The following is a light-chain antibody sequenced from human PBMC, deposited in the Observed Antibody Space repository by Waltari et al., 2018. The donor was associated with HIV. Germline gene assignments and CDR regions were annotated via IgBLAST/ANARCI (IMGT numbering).Light chain of an antibody. CDR2: DAS. V-gene: IGKV1-12*01. J-gene: IGKJ4*01. CDR1: QGISNY. Sequence: DIQMTQSTSSVSASVGDKVTISCHATQGISNYLAWYQQKPGTAPHLLIYDASRLQGGVPSRFTGTGSGTDFTLTIINLQPEDFAVYYCQQASSFPHTFGGGTRV. CDR3: QQASSFPHT.